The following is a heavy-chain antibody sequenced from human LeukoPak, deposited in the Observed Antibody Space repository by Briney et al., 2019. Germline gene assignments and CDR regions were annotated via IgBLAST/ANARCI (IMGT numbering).Heavy chain of an antibody. CDR2: ITNSGNSK. Sequence: GGSLRLSCAASEFTFSSYSMNWVRQAPGKGLEWGSYITNSGNSKSYADSVKGRLTISRDNSKNTLYLQMNRLRAEDTAVYYCAKQRDSSGWGNNWFDPWGQGTLVTVSS. V-gene: IGHV3-48*01. D-gene: IGHD6-19*01. CDR3: AKQRDSSGWGNNWFDP. J-gene: IGHJ5*02. CDR1: EFTFSSYS.